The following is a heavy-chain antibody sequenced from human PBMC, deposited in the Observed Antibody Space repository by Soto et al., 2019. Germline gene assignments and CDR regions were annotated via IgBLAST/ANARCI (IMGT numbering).Heavy chain of an antibody. Sequence: QVQLVQSGAEGKKPGSSVKVSCKASGGTFSSYAISWVRQAPGQGLEWRGGIIPIVVTATYAQKFQGRVTITADESTSTAYMELSSLRSEYTAVYYCARDRREIQLWSRFDYWGQGTLVTVSS. J-gene: IGHJ4*02. CDR2: IIPIVVTA. V-gene: IGHV1-69*01. CDR3: ARDRREIQLWSRFDY. D-gene: IGHD5-18*01. CDR1: GGTFSSYA.